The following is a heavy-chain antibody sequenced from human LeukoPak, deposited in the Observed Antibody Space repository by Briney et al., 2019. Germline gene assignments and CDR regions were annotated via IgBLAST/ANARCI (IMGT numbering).Heavy chain of an antibody. CDR1: GFPVRSNY. CDR3: AKERRYSYGIYYYYGMDV. CDR2: IYSGGDT. J-gene: IGHJ6*02. D-gene: IGHD5-18*01. V-gene: IGHV3-53*01. Sequence: GGSLRLSCAASGFPVRSNYMTWVRQAPGKGLEWVSVIYSGGDTYYADSVKGRFTISRDNSKNTLYLQMNSLRAEDTAVYYCAKERRYSYGIYYYYGMDVWGQGTTVTVSS.